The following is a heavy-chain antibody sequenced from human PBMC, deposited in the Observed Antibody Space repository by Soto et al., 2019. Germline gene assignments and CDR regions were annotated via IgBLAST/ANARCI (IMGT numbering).Heavy chain of an antibody. Sequence: QVQLVESGGGVVQPGRSLRLSCAASGFTFSSYGMHWVRQAPGKGLEWVAVISYDGSNKYYADSVKGRFTISRDNSKNTLYLQMNSLRAEDTAVYYCAKGLTYYDYVWGSYDAFDIWGQGTMVTVSS. J-gene: IGHJ3*02. V-gene: IGHV3-30*18. D-gene: IGHD3-16*01. CDR1: GFTFSSYG. CDR2: ISYDGSNK. CDR3: AKGLTYYDYVWGSYDAFDI.